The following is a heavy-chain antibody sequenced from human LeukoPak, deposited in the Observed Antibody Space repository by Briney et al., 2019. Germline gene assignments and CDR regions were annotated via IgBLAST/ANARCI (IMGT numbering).Heavy chain of an antibody. Sequence: ASVKVSCKASGYTFTSYDINWVRQATRQGLEWMGWMDPNSGNTGYAQKFQGRVTMTRNTSISTAYMELSSLRSEDTAVYYCAKTPILTGYYRDYYYYGMDVWGQGTTVTVSS. CDR3: AKTPILTGYYRDYYYYGMDV. D-gene: IGHD3-9*01. V-gene: IGHV1-8*01. CDR2: MDPNSGNT. CDR1: GYTFTSYD. J-gene: IGHJ6*02.